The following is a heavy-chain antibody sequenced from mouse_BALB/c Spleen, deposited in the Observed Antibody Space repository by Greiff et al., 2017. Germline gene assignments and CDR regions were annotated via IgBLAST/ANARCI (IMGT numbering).Heavy chain of an antibody. CDR2: ILPGSGST. D-gene: IGHD2-14*01. J-gene: IGHJ4*01. CDR1: GYTFSSYW. V-gene: IGHV1-9*01. Sequence: VQVVESGAELMKPGASVKISCKATGYTFSSYWIEWVKQRPGHGLEWIGEILPGSGSTNYNEKFKGKATFTADTSSNTAYMQLSSLTSEDSAVYYCASPYYRYAGTAMDYWGQGTSVTVSS. CDR3: ASPYYRYAGTAMDY.